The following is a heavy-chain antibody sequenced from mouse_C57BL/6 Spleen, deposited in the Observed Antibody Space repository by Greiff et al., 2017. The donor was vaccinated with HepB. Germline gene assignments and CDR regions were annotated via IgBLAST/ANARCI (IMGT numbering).Heavy chain of an antibody. CDR2: IWRGGST. V-gene: IGHV2-5*01. CDR3: AKTDWEDYAMDY. CDR1: GFSLTSYG. D-gene: IGHD4-1*01. Sequence: VKLVESGPGLVQPSQSLSITCTVSGFSLTSYGVHWVRQSPGKGLEWLGVIWRGGSTDYNAAFMSRLSITKDNSKSQVFFKMNSLQADDTAIYYCAKTDWEDYAMDYWGQGTSVTVSS. J-gene: IGHJ4*01.